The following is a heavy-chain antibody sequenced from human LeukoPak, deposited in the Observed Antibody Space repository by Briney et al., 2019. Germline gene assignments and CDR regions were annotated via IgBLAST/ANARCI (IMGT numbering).Heavy chain of an antibody. CDR2: ISGSGGST. V-gene: IGHV3-23*01. CDR1: GFTFSSDA. J-gene: IGHJ4*02. D-gene: IGHD5-18*01. Sequence: PGGSLRLSCAASGFTFSSDAMNWVRQAPGKGLEWVSVISGSGGSTYYADSVKGRFTISRDNSKNTLYLQMNSLRAEDTAVYYCARSREVTYYYFDYWGQGTLVTVSS. CDR3: ARSREVTYYYFDY.